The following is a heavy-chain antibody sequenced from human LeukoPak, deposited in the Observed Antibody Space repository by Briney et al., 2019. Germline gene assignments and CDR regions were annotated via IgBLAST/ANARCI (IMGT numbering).Heavy chain of an antibody. Sequence: TGGSLRLSCAASGFTFSTYSMNWVRQAPGKGLEWVSSISSSSSYIYYADSVKGRFTISRDNAKDSLYLQMNGLRAEDTAVYYCARDRSASIAVVTAEIDYWGQGTLVTVSS. CDR1: GFTFSTYS. CDR3: ARDRSASIAVVTAEIDY. CDR2: ISSSSSYI. V-gene: IGHV3-21*01. D-gene: IGHD6-19*01. J-gene: IGHJ4*02.